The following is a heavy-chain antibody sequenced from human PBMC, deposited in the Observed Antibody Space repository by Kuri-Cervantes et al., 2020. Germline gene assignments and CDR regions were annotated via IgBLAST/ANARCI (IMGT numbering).Heavy chain of an antibody. CDR3: ARLDTAMGGRAY. CDR2: IWYDGSNK. D-gene: IGHD5-18*01. J-gene: IGHJ4*02. Sequence: GESLKISCAASGFTFSSYGMHWVRQAPGKGLEWVAVIWYDGSNKYYADSVKGRFTISRDNSKNTLYLQMNSLRAEDTAMYYCARLDTAMGGRAYWGQGTPVTVSS. CDR1: GFTFSSYG. V-gene: IGHV3-33*01.